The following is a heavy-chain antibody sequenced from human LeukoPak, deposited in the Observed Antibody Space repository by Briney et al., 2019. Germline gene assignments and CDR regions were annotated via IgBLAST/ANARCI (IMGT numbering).Heavy chain of an antibody. Sequence: SETLSLTCAVYGGSFSGYYWSWIRQPPGKGLEWIGEINHSGSTNYNPSLKSRVTISVDTSKDQFSLKLSSVTAADTAVYYCARGSPLWFGEGYYYYYGMDVWGQGTTVTVSS. CDR3: ARGSPLWFGEGYYYYYGMDV. J-gene: IGHJ6*02. CDR2: INHSGST. D-gene: IGHD3-10*01. V-gene: IGHV4-34*01. CDR1: GGSFSGYY.